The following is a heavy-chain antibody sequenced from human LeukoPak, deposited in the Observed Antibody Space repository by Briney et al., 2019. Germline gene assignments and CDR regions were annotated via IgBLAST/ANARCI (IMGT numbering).Heavy chain of an antibody. V-gene: IGHV1-2*02. CDR1: GYTFTSYY. J-gene: IGHJ4*02. Sequence: ASVKVSCKASGYTFTSYYMHWVRQAPGQGLEWMGWINPNSGGTNYAQKFQGRVTMTRDTSTSTVYMELSSLRSEDTAVYYCTNRRSHLDYWGQGTLVTVSS. CDR2: INPNSGGT. CDR3: TNRRSHLDY.